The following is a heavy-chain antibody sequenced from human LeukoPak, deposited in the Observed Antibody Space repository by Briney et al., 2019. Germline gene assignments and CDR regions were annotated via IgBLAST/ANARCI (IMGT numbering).Heavy chain of an antibody. CDR2: SSNIPTTT. D-gene: IGHD3-16*01. V-gene: IGHV3-48*04. CDR1: GFPLSHYN. Sequence: GGSLRLSCAASGFPLSHYNMHWVRPAPGKGLEWVSYSSNIPTTTFYPESVKGRFTVSRDNAKNSLYLQMNSLRAEDTAVYYCAKGGDHWGQGTLVTVSS. CDR3: AKGGDH. J-gene: IGHJ4*02.